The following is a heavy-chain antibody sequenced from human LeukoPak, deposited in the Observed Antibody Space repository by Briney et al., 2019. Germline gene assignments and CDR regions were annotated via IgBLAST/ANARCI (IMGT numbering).Heavy chain of an antibody. CDR1: GYTFTGYY. J-gene: IGHJ5*02. D-gene: IGHD2-15*01. CDR2: INPNGGGT. Sequence: ASVKVSCKASGYTFTGYYMHWVRQAPGQGLEWMGWINPNGGGTNYAQKFQGRVTMTRDTSISTAYIELSRLRSDDTAVYYCARASGYCSGGSCYQLWFDPWGQGTLVTVSS. V-gene: IGHV1-2*02. CDR3: ARASGYCSGGSCYQLWFDP.